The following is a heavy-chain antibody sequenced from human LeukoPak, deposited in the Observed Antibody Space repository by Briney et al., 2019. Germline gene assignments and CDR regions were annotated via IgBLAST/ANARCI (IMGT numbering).Heavy chain of an antibody. J-gene: IGHJ4*02. D-gene: IGHD2-15*01. Sequence: PSETLSLTCDVSGGSISSGLYSWNWIRQPPGKGLEWIGYIYHSGSTYYNPSLYSRITISVDRSKNQFSLKLNSITAADTAVYYCARGPVYCSGGGGCSPFDYWGQGTLVTVSS. V-gene: IGHV4-30-2*01. CDR2: IYHSGST. CDR3: ARGPVYCSGGGGCSPFDY. CDR1: GGSISSGLYS.